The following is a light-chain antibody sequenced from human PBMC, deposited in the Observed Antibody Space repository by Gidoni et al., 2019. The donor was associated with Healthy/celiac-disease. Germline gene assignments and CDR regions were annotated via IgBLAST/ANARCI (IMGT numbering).Light chain of an antibody. V-gene: IGKV3-11*01. CDR2: DAS. CDR1: QSVSIY. Sequence: EIVLTQSPATLSLSPGERATLSCRASQSVSIYLTWYQQKPGQAPRLLIYDASNRATGIPARFSGSGSGTDFTLTISSLEPEDFAVYYCQQRSNWITFGQGTQLEIK. J-gene: IGKJ5*01. CDR3: QQRSNWIT.